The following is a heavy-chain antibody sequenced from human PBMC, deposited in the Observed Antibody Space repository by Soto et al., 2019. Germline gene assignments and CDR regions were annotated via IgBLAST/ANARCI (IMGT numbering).Heavy chain of an antibody. J-gene: IGHJ6*03. CDR3: ARVDSGYDLLRGRNYYYYYMDV. Sequence: QVQLVQSGAEVKKPGASVKVSCKASGYTFTSYDINWVRQATGQGLEWMGWMNPNSGNTGYAQKFQGRVTMTRNTSISTAYMELSSLRSEDTAVYYCARVDSGYDLLRGRNYYYYYMDVWGKGTTVTVSS. CDR2: MNPNSGNT. CDR1: GYTFTSYD. V-gene: IGHV1-8*01. D-gene: IGHD5-12*01.